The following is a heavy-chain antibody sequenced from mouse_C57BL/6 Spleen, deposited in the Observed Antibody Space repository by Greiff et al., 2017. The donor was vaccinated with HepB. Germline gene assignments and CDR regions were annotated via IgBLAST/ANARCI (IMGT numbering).Heavy chain of an antibody. CDR1: GYAFTNYL. CDR3: ARGGVHWYFDF. Sequence: QVQLQQSGAELVRPGTSVKVSCKASGYAFTNYLIEWVKQRPGQGLEWIGVINPGSGGTNYTEKFKGKATMTADKSSSTAYMQLSSLTSEDSAVYFCARGGVHWYFDFWGTGTTVTVSS. V-gene: IGHV1-54*01. J-gene: IGHJ1*03. CDR2: INPGSGGT.